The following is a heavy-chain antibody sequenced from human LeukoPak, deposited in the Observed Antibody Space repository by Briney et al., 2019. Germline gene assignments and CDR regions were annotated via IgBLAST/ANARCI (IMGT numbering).Heavy chain of an antibody. Sequence: SEPLSLTCAVSGGSISSGFYLWSWIRQPPGKGLEWFGYIYHSGSLYYNPSLKSRVTISVDRSKNQFSLKLSSVTAADTAVYYCARELAGANWFDPWGQGTLVTVSS. J-gene: IGHJ5*02. V-gene: IGHV4-30-2*01. D-gene: IGHD6-19*01. CDR3: ARELAGANWFDP. CDR1: GGSISSGFYL. CDR2: IYHSGSL.